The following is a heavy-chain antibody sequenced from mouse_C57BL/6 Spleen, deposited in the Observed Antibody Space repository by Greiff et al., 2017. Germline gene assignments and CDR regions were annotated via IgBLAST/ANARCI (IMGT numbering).Heavy chain of an antibody. CDR2: FYPGSGSI. V-gene: IGHV1-62-2*01. CDR3: ARHEDREYGNPWFAY. Sequence: QVQLQQSGAELVKPGASVKLSCKASGYTFTEYTIHWVKQRSGQGLEWIGWFYPGSGSIKYNEKFKDKAKLTADQSSSTVYMELSRLTSEDASVYFGARHEDREYGNPWFAYWGQGTLVTVSA. CDR1: GYTFTEYT. D-gene: IGHD2-10*02. J-gene: IGHJ3*01.